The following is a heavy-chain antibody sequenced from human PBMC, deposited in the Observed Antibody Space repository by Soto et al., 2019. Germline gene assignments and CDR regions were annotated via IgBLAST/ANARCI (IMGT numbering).Heavy chain of an antibody. Sequence: QVELVESGGGVVQPGRSLRLSCTSPGFSFINLGMHWVRQAPGKGLEWVAVISSNGNNKYYGNSVKGRFTISRDSSKNTLYLQMDRLRVDDTATYYCATGRHSSSFLGYWGQGAQVTVSS. D-gene: IGHD6-13*01. CDR3: ATGRHSSSFLGY. CDR2: ISSNGNNK. J-gene: IGHJ4*02. V-gene: IGHV3-30*03. CDR1: GFSFINLG.